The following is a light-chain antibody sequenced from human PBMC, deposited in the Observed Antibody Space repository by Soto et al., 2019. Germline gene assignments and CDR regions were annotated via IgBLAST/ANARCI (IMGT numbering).Light chain of an antibody. CDR3: QQYNNWPRT. V-gene: IGKV3-20*01. Sequence: EIVMTQSPATLSVSPGERATLSCRASQSVTSNFLAWYRQKPGQAPRLLIYGASSRATGIPDRFSASGSGTDFTLSISRLEPEDFAVYYCQQYNNWPRTFGQGTKVDI. CDR2: GAS. J-gene: IGKJ1*01. CDR1: QSVTSNF.